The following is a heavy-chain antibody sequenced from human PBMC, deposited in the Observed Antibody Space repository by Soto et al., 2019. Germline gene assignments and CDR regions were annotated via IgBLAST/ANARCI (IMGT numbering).Heavy chain of an antibody. D-gene: IGHD6-13*01. CDR3: ARELYSSSWLNWFDP. J-gene: IGHJ5*02. CDR2: IYPGDSNA. V-gene: IGHV5-51*01. Sequence: GESLKISCKGSGYSFTTYWIGWVRQMPGKGLEWMGIIYPGDSNARYSPSFQRQGTISADKSISTAYLQWSSLKASDTAMYYCARELYSSSWLNWFDPWGQGTLVTVSS. CDR1: GYSFTTYW.